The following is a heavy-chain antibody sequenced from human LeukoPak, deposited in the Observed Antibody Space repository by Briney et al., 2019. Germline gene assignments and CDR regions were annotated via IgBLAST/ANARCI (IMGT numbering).Heavy chain of an antibody. V-gene: IGHV1-18*01. CDR1: GGTFSSYG. J-gene: IGHJ3*02. CDR3: ARDSPSTGYYVGDAFDI. CDR2: ISAYNGNT. Sequence: ASVKVSCKASGGTFSSYGISWVRQAPGQGLEWMGWISAYNGNTNYAQKLQGRVTMTTDTSTSTAYMELRSLRSDDTAVYYCARDSPSTGYYVGDAFDIWGQGTMVTVSS. D-gene: IGHD3-9*01.